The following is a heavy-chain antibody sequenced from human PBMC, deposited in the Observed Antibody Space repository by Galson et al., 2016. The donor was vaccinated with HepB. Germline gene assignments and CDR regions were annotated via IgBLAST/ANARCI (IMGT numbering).Heavy chain of an antibody. CDR2: IIPIYDTT. CDR3: ARGPRTWYLPPYYYFGVDV. J-gene: IGHJ6*02. D-gene: IGHD6-13*01. CDR1: GYTFTNYD. Sequence: SVKVSCKASGYTFTNYDINWVRQAPGQGLEWMGGIIPIYDTTNYARKFQGRVTITADESTSTVFFDLSSLTSEDTAVYYCARGPRTWYLPPYYYFGVDVWGQGTTVTVSS. V-gene: IGHV1-69*13.